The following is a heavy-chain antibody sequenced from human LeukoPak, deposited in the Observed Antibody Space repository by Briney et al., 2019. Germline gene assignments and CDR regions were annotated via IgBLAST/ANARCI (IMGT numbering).Heavy chain of an antibody. D-gene: IGHD6-13*01. J-gene: IGHJ4*02. V-gene: IGHV4-34*01. Sequence: SETLSLTCAVYGGSFSGYYWSWIRQPPGKGLEWIGEINHSGSTNYNPSLKSRVTISVDTSKNQFSLKLSSVTAADTAVYYCARDVVAAAGSWDYWGQGTLVTVSS. CDR3: ARDVVAAAGSWDY. CDR1: GGSFSGYY. CDR2: INHSGST.